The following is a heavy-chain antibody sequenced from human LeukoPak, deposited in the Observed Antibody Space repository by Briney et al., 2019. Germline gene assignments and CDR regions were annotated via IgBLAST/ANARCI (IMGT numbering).Heavy chain of an antibody. D-gene: IGHD1-14*01. J-gene: IGHJ5*02. CDR2: IKSKTDGGTT. CDR1: GFTFSNAW. V-gene: IGHV3-15*01. CDR3: TSTTGRRRFDP. Sequence: GGSFRLSCAASGFTFSNAWMSWVRQAPGKGLEWVGRIKSKTDGGTTDYAAPVKGRFTISRDDSKNTLYLQMNSLKTEDTAVYYCTSTTGRRRFDPWGQGTLVTVSS.